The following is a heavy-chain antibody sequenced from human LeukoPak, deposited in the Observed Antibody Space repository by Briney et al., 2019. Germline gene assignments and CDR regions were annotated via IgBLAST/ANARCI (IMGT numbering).Heavy chain of an antibody. V-gene: IGHV3-30*04. Sequence: GGSLRLSCAASGFTFSSYAIHWVRQAPGKGLEWVAVMSYDGGNEYHADSVKGRFTISRDNSKNTLYLQMNSLKAEDTAVYYCARDSNYYYYGMDVWGQGTTVTVSS. J-gene: IGHJ6*02. CDR1: GFTFSSYA. CDR3: ARDSNYYYYGMDV. CDR2: MSYDGGNE.